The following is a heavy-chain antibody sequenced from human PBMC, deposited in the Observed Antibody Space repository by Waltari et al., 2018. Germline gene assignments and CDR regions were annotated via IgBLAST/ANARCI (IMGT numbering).Heavy chain of an antibody. J-gene: IGHJ4*02. Sequence: QAPGKGLDWMSYRRNAGGTKCTTALESGVTVSAVTSKEQFSRRLASVTAADTAVYYCARVPTKYYDSFGWGFLDQWGQGILVTVSS. CDR3: ARVPTKYYDSFGWGFLDQ. CDR2: RRNAGGT. D-gene: IGHD3-22*01. V-gene: IGHV4-59*12.